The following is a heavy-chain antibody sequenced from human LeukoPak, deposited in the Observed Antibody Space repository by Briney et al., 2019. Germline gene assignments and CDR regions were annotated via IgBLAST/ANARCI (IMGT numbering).Heavy chain of an antibody. Sequence: PGGSLRLSCAASGFTFSSYSMNWVRQAPGKGLEWVSSISSSSSYIYYADSVKGRFTISRDNAKNSLYLQMNSLRAEDTAVYYCARSELRYFDWLFPNYFDYWGQGTLVTVSS. CDR1: GFTFSSYS. CDR2: ISSSSSYI. D-gene: IGHD3-9*01. V-gene: IGHV3-21*01. J-gene: IGHJ4*02. CDR3: ARSELRYFDWLFPNYFDY.